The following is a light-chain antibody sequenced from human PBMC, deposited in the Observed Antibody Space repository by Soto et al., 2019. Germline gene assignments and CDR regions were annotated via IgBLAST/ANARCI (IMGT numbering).Light chain of an antibody. J-gene: IGKJ1*01. CDR1: QSVSSN. V-gene: IGKV3-15*01. CDR2: GAS. Sequence: EIVMTQSPATLSVSPGERATLSCRASQSVSSNLAWYQQKPGQAPRLLIYGASTRANGIPARFSGSGSGTEFTLTISSLQSEDFAVYYCQQCNNWPLTFGQGTRVEIK. CDR3: QQCNNWPLT.